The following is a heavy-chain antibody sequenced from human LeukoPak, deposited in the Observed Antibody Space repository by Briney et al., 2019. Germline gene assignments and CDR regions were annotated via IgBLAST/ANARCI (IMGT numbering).Heavy chain of an antibody. Sequence: GASVKVSCKASGYTFTDYYMHWVRQAPGQGLEWMGWITPNSGGTNYAQKFHGRVTMTRDTSISTAYMELSRLRSDDTAVYYCAVGVSGSSWYEVRRLGAFDIWGQGTMVTVSS. CDR3: AVGVSGSSWYEVRRLGAFDI. J-gene: IGHJ3*02. D-gene: IGHD6-13*01. CDR1: GYTFTDYY. CDR2: ITPNSGGT. V-gene: IGHV1-2*02.